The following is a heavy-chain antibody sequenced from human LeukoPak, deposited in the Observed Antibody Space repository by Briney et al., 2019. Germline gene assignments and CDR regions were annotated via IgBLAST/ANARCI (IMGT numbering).Heavy chain of an antibody. CDR3: ARLVGPSSGWYYYYYGMDV. J-gene: IGHJ6*02. V-gene: IGHV4-39*01. CDR1: GGSISSSSYY. CDR2: IYYSGST. Sequence: SETLSLTCTVSGGSISSSSYYWGWIRPPPGKGLEWIGSIYYSGSTYYNPSLKSRVTISVDTSKNQFSLKLSSVTAADTAVYYCARLVGPSSGWYYYYYGMDVWGQGTTVTVSS. D-gene: IGHD6-19*01.